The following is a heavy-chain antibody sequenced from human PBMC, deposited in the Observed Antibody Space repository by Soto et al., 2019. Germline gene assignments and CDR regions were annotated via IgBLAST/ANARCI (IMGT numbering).Heavy chain of an antibody. D-gene: IGHD5-12*01. Sequence: SETLSLTCTVSGGSSVSRYYWTWIRQPPGKGLEWIGYIHYGGSPNYNPSLESRVTISIDTSKNQFSLKLRSVTAAVTAVYYCARLRRGYSGYDAPESWGQGTLVTVSS. J-gene: IGHJ5*02. CDR1: GGSSVSRYY. V-gene: IGHV4-59*08. CDR3: ARLRRGYSGYDAPES. CDR2: IHYGGSP.